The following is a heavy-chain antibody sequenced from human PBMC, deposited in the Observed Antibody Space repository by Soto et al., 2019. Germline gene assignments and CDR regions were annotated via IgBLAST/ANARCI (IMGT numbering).Heavy chain of an antibody. D-gene: IGHD5-12*01. CDR2: IRWNSGSI. CDR1: GFTFDDYA. V-gene: IGHV3-9*01. J-gene: IGHJ4*02. Sequence: GGSLRLSCAASGFTFDDYAMHWVRQAPGKGLEWVSGIRWNSGSIGYADSVKGRFTISRDKAKNSLYLQMNSLRAEDTALYYCAKDIRFSGIVATIGFDYWGQGTLVTVSS. CDR3: AKDIRFSGIVATIGFDY.